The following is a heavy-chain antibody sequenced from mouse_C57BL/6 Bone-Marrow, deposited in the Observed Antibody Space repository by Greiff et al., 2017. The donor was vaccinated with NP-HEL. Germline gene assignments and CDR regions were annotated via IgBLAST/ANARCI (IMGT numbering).Heavy chain of an antibody. CDR3: ARDYGSSGFAY. CDR2: IDPSDSYT. Sequence: QVQLQQPGAELVMPGASVKLSCKASGYTFTSYWMHWVKQRPGQGLEWIGEIDPSDSYTNYNQKFKGKSTLTVDKSSSTAYMQLSSLTSEESAVYYCARDYGSSGFAYWGQGTLVTVSA. V-gene: IGHV1-69*01. J-gene: IGHJ3*01. CDR1: GYTFTSYW. D-gene: IGHD1-1*01.